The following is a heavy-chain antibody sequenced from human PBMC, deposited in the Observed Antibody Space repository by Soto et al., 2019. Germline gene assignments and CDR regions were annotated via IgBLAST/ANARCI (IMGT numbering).Heavy chain of an antibody. Sequence: QVQLVQSGAEVKKPGSSVKVSCKASGGTFSSYAISWVRQAPGQGLEWMGGIIPIFGTANYAQKFQGRVTITADKSTSTAYMELSSLRSEDTAAYYCARHPEGIAARLGYYYYYGMDVWGQGTTVTVSS. CDR2: IIPIFGTA. CDR3: ARHPEGIAARLGYYYYYGMDV. D-gene: IGHD6-6*01. CDR1: GGTFSSYA. V-gene: IGHV1-69*06. J-gene: IGHJ6*02.